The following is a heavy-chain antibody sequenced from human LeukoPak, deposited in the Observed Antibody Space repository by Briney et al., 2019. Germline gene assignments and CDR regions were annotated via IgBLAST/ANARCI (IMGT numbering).Heavy chain of an antibody. J-gene: IGHJ6*03. CDR3: ARVRNTAMVFTPDYYYYYMDV. D-gene: IGHD5-18*01. Sequence: SETLSLTCTVSGYSISSGYYWGWIRQPPGKGLEWIGSIYHSGSTYYNPSLKSRVTISVDTSKNQFSLKLSSVTAADTAVYYCARVRNTAMVFTPDYYYYYMDVWGKGTTVTVSS. CDR2: IYHSGST. CDR1: GYSISSGYY. V-gene: IGHV4-38-2*02.